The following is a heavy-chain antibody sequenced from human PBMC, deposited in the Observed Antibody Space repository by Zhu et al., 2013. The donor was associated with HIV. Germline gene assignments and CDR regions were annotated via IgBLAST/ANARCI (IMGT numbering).Heavy chain of an antibody. CDR2: IIPIFGTA. Sequence: QVQLVQSGAEVKKPGSSVKVSCKASGGTFSSYAISWVRQAPGQGLEWMGGIIPIFGTANYAQKFQGRVTITADESTSTAYMELSSLRSEDTAVYYCSVGVTIFGVVIRYYYGMDVWGPRDHGSPSPQ. D-gene: IGHD3-3*01. CDR3: SVGVTIFGVVIRYYYGMDV. J-gene: IGHJ6*01. V-gene: IGHV1-69*01. CDR1: GGTFSSYA.